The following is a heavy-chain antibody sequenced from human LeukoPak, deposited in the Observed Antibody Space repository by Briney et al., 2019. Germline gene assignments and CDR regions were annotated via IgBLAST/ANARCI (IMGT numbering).Heavy chain of an antibody. CDR1: GLTFSSYS. Sequence: GGSLRLSCAASGLTFSSYSMNWVRQAPGKGLEWVSSISSSSSYIYYADSVKGRFTISRDNAKNSLYLQMSSLRAEDTAVYYCARKTVAGTFDYWGQGTLVTVSS. CDR2: ISSSSSYI. J-gene: IGHJ4*02. D-gene: IGHD6-19*01. CDR3: ARKTVAGTFDY. V-gene: IGHV3-21*01.